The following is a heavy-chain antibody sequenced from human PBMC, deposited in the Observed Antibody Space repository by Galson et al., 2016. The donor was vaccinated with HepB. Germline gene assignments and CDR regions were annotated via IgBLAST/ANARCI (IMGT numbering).Heavy chain of an antibody. V-gene: IGHV3-23*01. CDR2: VSGSGNRV. J-gene: IGHJ2*01. CDR1: GFIFSDYD. Sequence: SLRLSCAASGFIFSDYDMSWVRQAPGKGLEWVAGVSGSGNRVFYPDSDEGRFTISKDNAKNTMSLQLNLLRADDTAIYYCVTHHRSWNWFFDFWGRGTLVTVSS. CDR3: VTHHRSWNWFFDF. D-gene: IGHD2-15*01.